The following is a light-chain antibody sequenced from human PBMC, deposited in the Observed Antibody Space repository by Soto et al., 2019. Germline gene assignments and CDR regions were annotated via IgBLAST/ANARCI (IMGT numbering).Light chain of an antibody. Sequence: QSALTQPASVSGSPGQSITISCTGTSSDVGGYDHVSWYQQHPGKAPKLIIYDVPVRPSGISRRFSGSKSDNTASLAVSGLQPEDEADYYCRSYTNKETLLFGLGTKLTVL. CDR2: DVP. J-gene: IGLJ1*01. CDR3: RSYTNKETLL. CDR1: SSDVGGYDH. V-gene: IGLV2-14*03.